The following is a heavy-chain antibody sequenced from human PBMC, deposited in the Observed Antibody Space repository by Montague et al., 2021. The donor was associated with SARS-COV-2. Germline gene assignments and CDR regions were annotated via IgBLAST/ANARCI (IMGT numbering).Heavy chain of an antibody. J-gene: IGHJ6*03. D-gene: IGHD3-10*01. CDR3: ASSYYYGSGTYVYNYYMDV. CDR1: GGSVSSSPYY. V-gene: IGHV4-39*01. Sequence: SETLSLTCTVSGGSVSSSPYYWCWIRQPPGRGLELVGSISYSGRTYFSPSLKSRLTISVDSSENQFSLRLSSVTAADTAVYYCASSYYYGSGTYVYNYYMDVWGKGTTVTVSS. CDR2: ISYSGRT.